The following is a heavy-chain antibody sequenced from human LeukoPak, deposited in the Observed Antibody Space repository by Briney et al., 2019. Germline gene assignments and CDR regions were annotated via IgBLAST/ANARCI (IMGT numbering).Heavy chain of an antibody. V-gene: IGHV3-30*18. CDR2: VSYDGSNK. Sequence: GRSLRLSCAASGFTFSSYDMDWVRQAPGKGLEWVAVVSYDGSNKYYANSVKGRFTISRDNSKNTLYLQMNSLRVEDTAVYYCAKGSYYDSSGSFYFDYWGQGTLVTVSS. J-gene: IGHJ4*02. CDR3: AKGSYYDSSGSFYFDY. CDR1: GFTFSSYD. D-gene: IGHD3-22*01.